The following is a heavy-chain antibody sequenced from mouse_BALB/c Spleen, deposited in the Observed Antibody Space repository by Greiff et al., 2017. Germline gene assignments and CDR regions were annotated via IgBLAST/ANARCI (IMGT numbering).Heavy chain of an antibody. Sequence: EVKLVESGGGLVQPGESLKLSCTASGFTFSSYAMSWVRQTPEKRLEWVASISSGGSTYYPDSVKGRFTISRDNARNILYLQMSSLRSEDTAMYYCARGYYGNYYAMDYWGQGTSVTVSS. CDR1: GFTFSSYA. CDR3: ARGYYGNYYAMDY. D-gene: IGHD2-1*01. V-gene: IGHV5-6-5*01. J-gene: IGHJ4*01. CDR2: ISSGGST.